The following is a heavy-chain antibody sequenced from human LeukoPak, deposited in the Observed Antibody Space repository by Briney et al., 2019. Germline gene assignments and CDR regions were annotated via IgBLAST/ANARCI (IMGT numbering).Heavy chain of an antibody. CDR3: ARAIAARKTKFDY. V-gene: IGHV4-34*01. Sequence: SETLSLTCAVYGGSFSGYYWSWIRQPPGKGLEWIGEIYHSGSTNYNPSLKSRVTISVDTSKNQFSLKLSSVTAADTAVYYCARAIAARKTKFDYWGQGTLVTVSS. CDR1: GGSFSGYY. D-gene: IGHD6-6*01. CDR2: IYHSGST. J-gene: IGHJ4*02.